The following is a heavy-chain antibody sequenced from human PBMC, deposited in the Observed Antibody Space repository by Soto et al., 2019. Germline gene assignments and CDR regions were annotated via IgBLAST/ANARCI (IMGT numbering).Heavy chain of an antibody. CDR3: ARDKITGLFDY. J-gene: IGHJ4*02. Sequence: SETLSLTCTVSDGSIDGYYGTWIRQPPGKGLEWIGYVYYTGTTTYSPSLKSRVTISVDTSMNQFSLKLTSVTAADTAVYYCARDKITGLFDYWGQGTLVTVSS. CDR1: DGSIDGYY. D-gene: IGHD2-8*02. CDR2: VYYTGTT. V-gene: IGHV4-59*12.